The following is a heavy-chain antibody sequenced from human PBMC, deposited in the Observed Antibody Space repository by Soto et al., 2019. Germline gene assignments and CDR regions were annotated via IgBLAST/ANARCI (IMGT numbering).Heavy chain of an antibody. D-gene: IGHD3-10*01. CDR2: IGAYNGNT. CDR1: GYTFTSYG. V-gene: IGHV1-18*01. CDR3: ARDPRYYYGSGSSPGDY. Sequence: ASVKVSCKASGYTFTSYGISWVRQAPGQGLEWMGWIGAYNGNTNYAQKLQGRVTMTTDTSTSTAYMELRSLRSDDTAVYYCARDPRYYYGSGSSPGDYWGQGTLVTVSS. J-gene: IGHJ4*02.